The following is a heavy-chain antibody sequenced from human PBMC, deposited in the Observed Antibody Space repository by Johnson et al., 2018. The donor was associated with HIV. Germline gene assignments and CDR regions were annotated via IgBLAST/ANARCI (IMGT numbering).Heavy chain of an antibody. D-gene: IGHD6-19*01. V-gene: IGHV3-30*04. Sequence: QVQLVESGGGVVQPGRSLRLSCAASGFTFNSYAMHWVRQAPGKGLEWVAVISFDGSNKYYADSVKGRFTISRDNSKNTLYLQMNSLRPEDTSVYYCAKGGGSGWSDAFDIWGQGTMVTVSS. CDR1: GFTFNSYA. CDR2: ISFDGSNK. CDR3: AKGGGSGWSDAFDI. J-gene: IGHJ3*02.